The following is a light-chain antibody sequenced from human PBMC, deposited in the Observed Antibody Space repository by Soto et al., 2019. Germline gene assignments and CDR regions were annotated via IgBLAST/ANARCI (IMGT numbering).Light chain of an antibody. Sequence: QSVLTQPASVSGSHGQSITISCTGTSSDVGSYNLVSWYQQHPGKAPKLMIYEGSKRPSGVSNRFSGSKSGNTASLTISGLQAEDEADYYCCSYAGSSTPVVFGGGTQLTVL. CDR2: EGS. CDR1: SSDVGSYNL. J-gene: IGLJ2*01. CDR3: CSYAGSSTPVV. V-gene: IGLV2-23*01.